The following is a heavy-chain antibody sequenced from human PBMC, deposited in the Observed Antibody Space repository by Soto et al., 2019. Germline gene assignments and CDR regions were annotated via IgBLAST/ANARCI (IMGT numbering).Heavy chain of an antibody. CDR2: ISDDGSYK. V-gene: IGHV3-30*18. J-gene: IGHJ6*02. D-gene: IGHD3-9*01. CDR1: GIAFRNYG. CDR3: AKDRGQVRRYFGDVTDV. Sequence: GGSLRLSCAASGIAFRNYGMHWVRQAPGRGLEWVAVISDDGSYKNTADSVKGRFTISRDNSKNTLYLQMNSPRAEDTGVYYCAKDRGQVRRYFGDVTDVWGQGTTVTVSS.